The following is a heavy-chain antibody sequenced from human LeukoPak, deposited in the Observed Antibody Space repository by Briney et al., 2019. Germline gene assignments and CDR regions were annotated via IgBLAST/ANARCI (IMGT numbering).Heavy chain of an antibody. CDR1: GFTFSNAW. Sequence: GGSLRLSCAASGFTFSNAWMSWVRQAPGKGLEWVSAISGSGGSTYYADSVKGRFTISRDNSKNTLYLQMNSLRAEDTAVYYCAKDRRVYYYDSSGPLDYWGQGTLVTVSS. J-gene: IGHJ4*02. D-gene: IGHD3-22*01. V-gene: IGHV3-23*01. CDR3: AKDRRVYYYDSSGPLDY. CDR2: ISGSGGST.